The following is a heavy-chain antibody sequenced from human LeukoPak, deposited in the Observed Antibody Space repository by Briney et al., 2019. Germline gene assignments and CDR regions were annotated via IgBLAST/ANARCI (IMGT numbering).Heavy chain of an antibody. CDR2: ISSSGSTI. Sequence: GGSLRLSCAASGFTFSSYEMNWVRQAPGKGLEWVSYISSSGSTIYYADSVKGRFTISRDNAKNSLYLQMNSLRAEDTAVYYCAKRFLRYYDSSGDYYFDYWGQGTLVTVSS. J-gene: IGHJ4*02. V-gene: IGHV3-48*03. CDR1: GFTFSSYE. D-gene: IGHD3-22*01. CDR3: AKRFLRYYDSSGDYYFDY.